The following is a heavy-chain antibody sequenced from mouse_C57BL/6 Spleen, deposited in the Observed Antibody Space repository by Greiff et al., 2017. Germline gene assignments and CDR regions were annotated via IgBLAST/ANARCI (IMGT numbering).Heavy chain of an antibody. V-gene: IGHV5-6*01. D-gene: IGHD4-1*01. J-gene: IGHJ2*01. CDR1: GFTFSSYG. CDR2: ISSGGSFT. CDR3: ARHGWEGVFFDY. Sequence: EVKLVESGGDLVKPGGSLKLSCAASGFTFSSYGMSWVRQTPDKRLEWVATISSGGSFTYYPDSVKWRFTISRDNAKNTLYLQMSSLKSEDTAMYYCARHGWEGVFFDYWGQGTTRTVAS.